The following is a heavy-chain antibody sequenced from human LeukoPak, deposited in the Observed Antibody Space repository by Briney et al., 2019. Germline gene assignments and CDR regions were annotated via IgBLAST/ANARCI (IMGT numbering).Heavy chain of an antibody. D-gene: IGHD6-19*01. CDR2: IYYSGST. Sequence: SETLSLTCTVSAGSISSYYWSWIRQHPGKGVEWIGYIYYSGSTTYNPSLKSRVTISVDTSKNQFSLKLSSVTAADTAVYYCARDRLAVAGIGPWGQGTLVTVSS. CDR1: AGSISSYY. V-gene: IGHV4-59*01. CDR3: ARDRLAVAGIGP. J-gene: IGHJ5*02.